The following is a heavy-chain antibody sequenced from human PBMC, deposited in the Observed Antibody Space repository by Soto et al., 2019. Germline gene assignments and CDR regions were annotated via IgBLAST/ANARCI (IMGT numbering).Heavy chain of an antibody. CDR2: IIPVFGRP. CDR3: AREGSGYNF. Sequence: QVQLVQSGAELKKPGSSVKVSCKASGGTFSSFGISWVRQAPGQGLEWMGGIIPVFGRPSYAQRFRGRLTITADESTNTGYLELLDLRSEDTAVYYCAREGSGYNFWGQGTQVTVSS. J-gene: IGHJ1*01. V-gene: IGHV1-69*01. D-gene: IGHD5-12*01. CDR1: GGTFSSFG.